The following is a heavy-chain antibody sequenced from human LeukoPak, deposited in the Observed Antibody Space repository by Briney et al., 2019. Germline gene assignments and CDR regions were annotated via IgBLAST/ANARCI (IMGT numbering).Heavy chain of an antibody. D-gene: IGHD3-9*01. CDR2: IYSGGST. CDR1: GFTVSSNY. J-gene: IGHJ6*02. V-gene: IGHV3-66*01. Sequence: GGSLRLSCAASGFTVSSNYMSWVRQAPGKGLEWVSVIYSGGSTYYADSVKGRFTISRDNSKNTLYLQMNSLRAEDTAVYYCAREMYYDILTGAIPDYYYGMDVWGQGTTVTVSS. CDR3: AREMYYDILTGAIPDYYYGMDV.